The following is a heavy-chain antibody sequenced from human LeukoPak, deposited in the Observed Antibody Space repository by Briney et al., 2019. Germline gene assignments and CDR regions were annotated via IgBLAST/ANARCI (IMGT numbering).Heavy chain of an antibody. CDR1: GGSFSGYY. D-gene: IGHD3-3*01. CDR2: INHSGST. Sequence: SETLSLTCAVYGGSFSGYYWSWIRQPPGKGLEWIGEINHSGSTNYNPSLKSRVTISVDLSENHISLRLTSVTAADTAVYYCAREGGFYRPLDYSGQGTLVTV. CDR3: AREGGFYRPLDY. J-gene: IGHJ4*02. V-gene: IGHV4-34*01.